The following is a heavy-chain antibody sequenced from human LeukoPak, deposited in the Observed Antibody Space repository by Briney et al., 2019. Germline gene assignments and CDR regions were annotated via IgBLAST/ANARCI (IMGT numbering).Heavy chain of an antibody. D-gene: IGHD6-6*01. J-gene: IGHJ4*02. Sequence: SQTLSLTCTVSGGSISSGDYYWSWIRQPPGKGREWIGYIYYSGSTYYNPSLKSRVTISVDTSKNQFSLKLSSVTAADTAVYYCAAAYSSSSYFDYWGQGTLVTVSS. CDR2: IYYSGST. CDR3: AAAYSSSSYFDY. V-gene: IGHV4-30-4*08. CDR1: GGSISSGDYY.